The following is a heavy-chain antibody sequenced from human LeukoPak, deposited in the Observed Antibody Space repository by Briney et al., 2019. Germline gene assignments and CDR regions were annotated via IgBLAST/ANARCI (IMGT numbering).Heavy chain of an antibody. CDR2: IYSGGST. CDR3: ARRPVLLGYGMDV. V-gene: IGHV3-53*01. J-gene: IGHJ6*02. CDR1: GFTFSDYF. D-gene: IGHD2-15*01. Sequence: PGGSLRLSCVASGFTFSDYFMSWIRQAPGKGLEWVSVIYSGGSTYYADSVKGRFTISRDHSKNTLYLQMNSLRAEDTAVYYCARRPVLLGYGMDVWGQGTTVTVSS.